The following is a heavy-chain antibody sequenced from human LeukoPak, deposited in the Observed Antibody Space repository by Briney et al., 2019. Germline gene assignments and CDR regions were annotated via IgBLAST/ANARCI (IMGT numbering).Heavy chain of an antibody. J-gene: IGHJ4*02. CDR3: AKDRHNWGLDY. CDR2: ISNSGGRT. V-gene: IGHV3-23*01. CDR1: GFTFKNFY. Sequence: GGSLRLSCAASGFTFKNFYMSWVRQAPGKGLEWVSGISNSGGRTFYADSVKGRFTISRDDSKNTLYLQMNSLRAEDAAVYYCAKDRHNWGLDYWGQGTLVTVSS. D-gene: IGHD7-27*01.